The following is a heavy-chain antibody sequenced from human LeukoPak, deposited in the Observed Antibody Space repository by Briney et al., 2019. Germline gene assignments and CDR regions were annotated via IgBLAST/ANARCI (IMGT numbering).Heavy chain of an antibody. V-gene: IGHV3-30*03. J-gene: IGHJ4*02. CDR3: ARAPTSYYYFDY. D-gene: IGHD1-26*01. Sequence: PGRSLRLSCAASGFIFSSYGMHWVRQAPGKGLEWVAVISYDGSTKYYADSVKGRFTISRDNSKNTLYLQMNSLRAEDTAVYYCARAPTSYYYFDYWGQGTLVTVSS. CDR1: GFIFSSYG. CDR2: ISYDGSTK.